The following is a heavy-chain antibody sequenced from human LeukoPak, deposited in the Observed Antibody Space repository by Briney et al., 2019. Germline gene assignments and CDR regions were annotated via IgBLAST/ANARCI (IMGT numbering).Heavy chain of an antibody. CDR2: ISSNGDIT. CDR1: GFSLSSYA. D-gene: IGHD6-13*01. Sequence: GGSLRLSCSVSGFSLSSYALHCVRQAPGKGLEFVSGISSNGDITYYADSVKGRFTISRDNSKNSLYLQMSSLRAEDTAVYYCMRPAAGSYDYWGQGTLVTVSS. CDR3: MRPAAGSYDY. V-gene: IGHV3-64D*09. J-gene: IGHJ4*02.